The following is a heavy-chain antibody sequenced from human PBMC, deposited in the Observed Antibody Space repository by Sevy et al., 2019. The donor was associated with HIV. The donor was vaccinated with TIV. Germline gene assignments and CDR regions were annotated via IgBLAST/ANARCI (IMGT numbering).Heavy chain of an antibody. J-gene: IGHJ3*02. Sequence: GGSLRLSCAASGFTFSSYSMNWVRQAPGKGLEWVSYISSSSSTIYYADSVKGRFTISRDNAKNSLYLQMNSLRDEDTAVYYCARDQKRGYSYGQDDAFDIWGQGKMVTVSS. D-gene: IGHD5-18*01. CDR2: ISSSSSTI. CDR1: GFTFSSYS. V-gene: IGHV3-48*02. CDR3: ARDQKRGYSYGQDDAFDI.